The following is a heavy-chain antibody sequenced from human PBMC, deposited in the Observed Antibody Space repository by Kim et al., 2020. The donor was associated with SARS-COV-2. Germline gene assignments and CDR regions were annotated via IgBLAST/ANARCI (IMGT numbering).Heavy chain of an antibody. CDR3: ARGTTFAY. CDR2: GIEK. J-gene: IGHJ4*02. V-gene: IGHV3-7*04. Sequence: GIEKYYVDSVKGRFTISRDNANNSLYLQMNSLRAEDTAVYYCARGTTFAYWGQGTLVTVSS.